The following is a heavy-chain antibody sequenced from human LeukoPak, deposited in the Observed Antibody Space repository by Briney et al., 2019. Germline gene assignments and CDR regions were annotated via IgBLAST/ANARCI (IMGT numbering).Heavy chain of an antibody. CDR3: ARLSSSWYQDWYFDL. CDR1: GDSITGYY. J-gene: IGHJ2*01. CDR2: IYTSGSP. D-gene: IGHD6-13*01. Sequence: PSETLSLTCSVSGDSITGYYWGWIRQPAGKGLEWIGRIYTSGSPNYNPSLKSRVTMSVDTSKKQFSLKLSSVTAADTAVYYCARLSSSWYQDWYFDLWGRGTLVTVSS. V-gene: IGHV4-4*07.